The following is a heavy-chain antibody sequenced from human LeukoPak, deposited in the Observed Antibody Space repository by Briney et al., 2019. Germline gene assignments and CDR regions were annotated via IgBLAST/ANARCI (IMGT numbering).Heavy chain of an antibody. Sequence: PSETLSLTCTVSGGSISSYYWSWIRQPAGKGLEWIGSMYTSGSTNYNPSLKSRVTISVDTSKNQFSLKLNSVTSADTAVYYCARGTVGRTYCGGDCYSPIDYWGQGSLVTVSS. D-gene: IGHD2-21*01. V-gene: IGHV4-4*07. CDR1: GGSISSYY. J-gene: IGHJ4*02. CDR2: MYTSGST. CDR3: ARGTVGRTYCGGDCYSPIDY.